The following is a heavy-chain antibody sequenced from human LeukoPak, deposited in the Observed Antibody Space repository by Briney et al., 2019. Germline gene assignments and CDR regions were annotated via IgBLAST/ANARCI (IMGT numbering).Heavy chain of an antibody. CDR1: GGTFSSYA. CDR3: ARGEVLLWFGESYYFDY. J-gene: IGHJ4*02. CDR2: IIPIFGTA. V-gene: IGHV1-69*06. D-gene: IGHD3-10*01. Sequence: SVKVSCKASGGTFSSYAISWVRQAPGQGLEWMGGIIPIFGTANYAQKFQGRVTITADKSTSTAYMELSSLRSEDTAVYYCARGEVLLWFGESYYFDYWGQGTLVTVSS.